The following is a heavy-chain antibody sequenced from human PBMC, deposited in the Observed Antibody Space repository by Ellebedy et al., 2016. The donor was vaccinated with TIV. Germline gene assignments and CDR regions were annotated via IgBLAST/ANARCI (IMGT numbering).Heavy chain of an antibody. D-gene: IGHD3-10*01. J-gene: IGHJ5*01. CDR1: GNSISSSY. Sequence: SETLSLXXTVSGNSISSSYWSWIRQPPGKGLEWIGYIYHSGSTSYNPSLKRRVTISVDRSENQFSLKLSSVTAADTAVYYCARYGSGSYGGWFDSWGQGTLVTVSS. V-gene: IGHV4-59*12. CDR2: IYHSGST. CDR3: ARYGSGSYGGWFDS.